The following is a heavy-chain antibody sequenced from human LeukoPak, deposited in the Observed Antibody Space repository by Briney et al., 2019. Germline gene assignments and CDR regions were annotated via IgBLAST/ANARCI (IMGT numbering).Heavy chain of an antibody. Sequence: GGSLRFSCAASVFAVSSSYMSWVRQAPGKGLEWVSVIYNGGSTNYADSVKGRFTLSRDNSKNTLDLQMNSLRAEDTAVYFCAKASHWLAFDYWGQGALVTVSS. CDR3: AKASHWLAFDY. CDR2: IYNGGST. D-gene: IGHD6-19*01. CDR1: VFAVSSSY. V-gene: IGHV3-66*01. J-gene: IGHJ4*02.